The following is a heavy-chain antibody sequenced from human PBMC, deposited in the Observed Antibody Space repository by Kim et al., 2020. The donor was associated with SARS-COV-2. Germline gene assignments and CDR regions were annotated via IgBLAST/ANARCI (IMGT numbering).Heavy chain of an antibody. CDR2: IIPIFGTA. CDR3: ARDMVRGVIPIWGFDY. J-gene: IGHJ4*02. D-gene: IGHD3-10*01. V-gene: IGHV1-69*13. CDR1: GGTFSSYA. Sequence: SVKVSCKASGGTFSSYAISWVRQAPGQGLEWMGGIIPIFGTANYAQKFQGRVTITADESTSTAYMELSSLRSEDTAVYYCARDMVRGVIPIWGFDYWGQGTLVTVSS.